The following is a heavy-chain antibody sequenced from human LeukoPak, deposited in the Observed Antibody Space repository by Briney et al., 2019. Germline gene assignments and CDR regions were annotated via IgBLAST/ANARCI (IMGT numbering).Heavy chain of an antibody. Sequence: SETLSLTCAVYGGSFSGYYWSWIRQPPGQGLEWIGEINHSGSTSYNPSLKSRGTISVDTSNNQFSLKLSSVTSADTAVYYCARDKPNCSSTSCYRFDRSYYFDYWGQGTLVTVSS. D-gene: IGHD2-2*01. CDR3: ARDKPNCSSTSCYRFDRSYYFDY. CDR2: INHSGST. CDR1: GGSFSGYY. V-gene: IGHV4-34*01. J-gene: IGHJ4*02.